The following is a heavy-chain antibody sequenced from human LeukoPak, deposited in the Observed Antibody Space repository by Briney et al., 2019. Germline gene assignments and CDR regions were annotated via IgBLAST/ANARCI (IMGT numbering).Heavy chain of an antibody. CDR2: SDHEDGET. D-gene: IGHD1-26*01. CDR1: GYTLTELS. V-gene: IGHV1-24*01. Sequence: ASVKVSCKVSGYTLTELSMHWVRQPPGKGIAWMGGSDHEDGETIYAQKFQGRVTMTEDTSTDTAYMELSSLRSEDTAVYYCIRPRVGATSYDYWGQGTLVTVSS. J-gene: IGHJ4*02. CDR3: IRPRVGATSYDY.